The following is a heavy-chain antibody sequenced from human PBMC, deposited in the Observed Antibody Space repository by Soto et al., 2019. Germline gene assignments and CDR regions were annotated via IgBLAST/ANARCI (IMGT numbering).Heavy chain of an antibody. CDR3: ARDGGNDLGMDV. CDR2: IYYSGST. V-gene: IGHV4-30-4*01. CDR1: GGSISSDDYY. D-gene: IGHD2-15*01. J-gene: IGHJ6*02. Sequence: QVQLQESGPGLVQTSQTLSLTCTVSGGSISSDDYYWSWIRQPPGKGLEWIGYIYYSGSTYYNPSLKSRVTISVDTSKNQFSLKLSSVTAADTAVYYCARDGGNDLGMDVWGQGTTVTVSS.